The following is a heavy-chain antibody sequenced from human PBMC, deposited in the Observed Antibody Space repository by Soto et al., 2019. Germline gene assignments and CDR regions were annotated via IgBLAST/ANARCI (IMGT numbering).Heavy chain of an antibody. CDR3: ASRSATVLSLTY. J-gene: IGHJ4*02. CDR1: GFSFSSYA. D-gene: IGHD2-8*01. V-gene: IGHV3-23*01. Sequence: GGSLRLSCVASGFSFSSYAINWVRQAPGKGLEWVSTISGSFVSTYYADSVQGRFTVSRDNSKNTLYLQMNSLRAEDTAVYYCASRSATVLSLTYWGPGTQVTVSS. CDR2: ISGSFVST.